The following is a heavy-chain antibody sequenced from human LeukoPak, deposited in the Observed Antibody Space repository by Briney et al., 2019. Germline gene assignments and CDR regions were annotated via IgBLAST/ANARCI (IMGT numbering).Heavy chain of an antibody. J-gene: IGHJ4*02. V-gene: IGHV3-74*01. CDR3: VRDFRSADY. Sequence: QAGGSLRLSCAVSGLSFSTSWMDWVRQAPGKGPMWVSRICPDGTVTNYADSVKARFIISRDNARNTVYLQMNSLRVEDTAVYYCVRDFRSADYWGQGTLVTVSS. CDR2: ICPDGTVT. CDR1: GLSFSTSW.